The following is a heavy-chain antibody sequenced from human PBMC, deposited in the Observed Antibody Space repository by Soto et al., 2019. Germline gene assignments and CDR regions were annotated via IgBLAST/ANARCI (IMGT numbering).Heavy chain of an antibody. D-gene: IGHD3-9*01. CDR1: GGSISSYY. Sequence: PSETLSLTCTVSGGSISSYYWSWIRQPPGKGLEWIGYIYYSGSTNYNPSLKSRVTISVDTSKNQFSLKLSSVTAADTAVYYCARKSYDILTGYHFDYWGQGTLVTVSS. CDR3: ARKSYDILTGYHFDY. J-gene: IGHJ4*02. V-gene: IGHV4-59*01. CDR2: IYYSGST.